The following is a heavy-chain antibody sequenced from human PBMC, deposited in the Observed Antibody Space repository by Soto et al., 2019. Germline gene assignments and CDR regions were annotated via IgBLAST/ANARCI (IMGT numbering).Heavy chain of an antibody. D-gene: IGHD3-3*01. CDR1: GFTFDDYA. Sequence: EVQLVESGGGLVQPGRSLRLSCAASGFTFDDYAMHWVRQAPGKGLEWVSGISWNSGSIGYADSVKGRFTISRDNAKNSLYLQMNSLRAEDTALYYCAITSFGVEIKYYFDYWGQGTLVTVSS. CDR2: ISWNSGSI. CDR3: AITSFGVEIKYYFDY. J-gene: IGHJ4*02. V-gene: IGHV3-9*01.